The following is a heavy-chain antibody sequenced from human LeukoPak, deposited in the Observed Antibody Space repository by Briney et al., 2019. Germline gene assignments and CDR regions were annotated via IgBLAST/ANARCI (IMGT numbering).Heavy chain of an antibody. J-gene: IGHJ6*02. Sequence: GGSLRLSCSASGFPFNTYAIHWVRQAPGKGLEYVAGISSNGDNTDFADSVKGRFTISRDNSKNTLYLQMNSLRAEGTAVYYCARDQGIAVAEGYGMDVWGQGTTVTVSS. V-gene: IGHV3-64*04. CDR1: GFPFNTYA. CDR3: ARDQGIAVAEGYGMDV. CDR2: ISSNGDNT. D-gene: IGHD6-19*01.